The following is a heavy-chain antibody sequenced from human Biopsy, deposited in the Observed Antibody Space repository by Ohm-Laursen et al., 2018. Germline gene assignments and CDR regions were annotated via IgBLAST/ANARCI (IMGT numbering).Heavy chain of an antibody. V-gene: IGHV4-4*07. CDR2: VYVGGSN. J-gene: IGHJ3*02. CDR1: GVSIRGYY. Sequence: SETLSLTCAVSGVSIRGYYWSWVRRPAGRGLEWIGRVYVGGSNNYNPSLRSRVSLSVDTSKNQLSLMLSGVTAADTAVYYCVSIFHTNNERRPFDMWGQGTMVAVSA. CDR3: VSIFHTNNERRPFDM. D-gene: IGHD2-21*01.